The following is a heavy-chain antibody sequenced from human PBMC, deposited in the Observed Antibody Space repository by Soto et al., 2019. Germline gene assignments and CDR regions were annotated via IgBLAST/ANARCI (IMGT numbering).Heavy chain of an antibody. D-gene: IGHD4-17*01. J-gene: IGHJ4*02. CDR2: INAGNGNT. CDR1: GYTFTSYA. CDR3: TRDRLTLTTSLIFDY. V-gene: IGHV1-3*01. Sequence: GASVKVSCKASGYTFTSYAMHWVRQAPGQRLEWMGWINAGNGNTKYSQKFQGRVTITRDTSASTVYMELRSLRSDDTAVYYCTRDRLTLTTSLIFDYWGQGTLVTVSS.